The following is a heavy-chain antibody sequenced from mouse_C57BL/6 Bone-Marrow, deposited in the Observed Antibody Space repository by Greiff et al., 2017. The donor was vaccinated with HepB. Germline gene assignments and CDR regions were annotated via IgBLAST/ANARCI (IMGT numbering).Heavy chain of an antibody. CDR1: GYTFTSYW. V-gene: IGHV1-53*01. Sequence: VQLQQPGPELVKPGASVKLSCKASGYTFTSYWMHWVKQRPGQGLEWIGNINPSNGGTNYNEKFKSKATLTVDKSSSTAYMQLSSLTSEDSAVYYCARWMEGYYAMDYWGQGTSATVSP. CDR2: INPSNGGT. J-gene: IGHJ4*01. D-gene: IGHD2-3*01. CDR3: ARWMEGYYAMDY.